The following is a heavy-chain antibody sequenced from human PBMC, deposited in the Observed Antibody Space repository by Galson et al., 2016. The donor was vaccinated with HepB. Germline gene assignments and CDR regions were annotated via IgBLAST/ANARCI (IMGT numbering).Heavy chain of an antibody. CDR1: GDSVSSINAA. D-gene: IGHD2/OR15-2a*01. V-gene: IGHV6-1*01. Sequence: CAISGDSVSSINAAWNLIRQSPSRGLEWLGRTYYRSKWYYDYAVSVKSRMTINPDTSKNQLSLHLKSVTPEDTAVYYCARDRASRDAQNTGNYDYWGQGTLVTVSS. CDR3: ARDRASRDAQNTGNYDY. CDR2: TYYRSKWYY. J-gene: IGHJ4*02.